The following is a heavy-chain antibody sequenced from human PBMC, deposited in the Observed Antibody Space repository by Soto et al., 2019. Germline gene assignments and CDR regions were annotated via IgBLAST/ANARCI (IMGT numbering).Heavy chain of an antibody. V-gene: IGHV1-2*02. D-gene: IGHD1-7*01. CDR1: GYTFTGYY. CDR3: ARAFTRYNWNFRDDAFDI. J-gene: IGHJ3*02. Sequence: GASVKVSCKASGYTFTGYYMHWVRQAPGQGLEWMGWINPNSGGTNYAQKFQGRVTMTRDTSISTAYKELSRLRSDDTAVYYCARAFTRYNWNFRDDAFDIWGQGTMVTVSS. CDR2: INPNSGGT.